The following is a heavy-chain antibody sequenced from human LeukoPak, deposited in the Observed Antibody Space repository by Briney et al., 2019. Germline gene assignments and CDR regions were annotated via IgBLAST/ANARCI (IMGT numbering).Heavy chain of an antibody. Sequence: PGGSLRLSCTASGFTFGDYAMSWVRQAPGKGLEWVSTISDSGGSTYYADSVKGRFTISRDNSKSTLFLQMNSLRAEDTALYYCAKAGYSNWDFDYWGQGTLVTVSS. CDR3: AKAGYSNWDFDY. J-gene: IGHJ4*02. D-gene: IGHD4-11*01. V-gene: IGHV3-23*01. CDR1: GFTFGDYA. CDR2: ISDSGGST.